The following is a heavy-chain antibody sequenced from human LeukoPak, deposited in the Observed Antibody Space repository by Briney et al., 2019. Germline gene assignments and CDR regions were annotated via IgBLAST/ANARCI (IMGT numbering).Heavy chain of an antibody. Sequence: PGGSLRLSCAASGFTFSSYAVSWVRQAPGKGLEWVSATSGSGGSTYYADSVKGRFTISRDNSKNTLYLQMNSLRAEDTAVYYCAKDFSAYGSGMTHSDYWGQGTLVTVSS. CDR2: TSGSGGST. J-gene: IGHJ4*02. V-gene: IGHV3-23*01. CDR1: GFTFSSYA. D-gene: IGHD3-10*01. CDR3: AKDFSAYGSGMTHSDY.